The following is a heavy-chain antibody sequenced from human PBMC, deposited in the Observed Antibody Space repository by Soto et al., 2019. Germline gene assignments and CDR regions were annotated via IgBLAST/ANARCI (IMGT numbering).Heavy chain of an antibody. Sequence: SETLSLTCTVSGGSISSGGYYWSWIRQHPGKGLEWIGYIYYSGSTYYNPSLKSRVTISVDTSKNQFSLKLSSVTAADTAVYYCARNIVVVVAATNYFDYWGQGTLVTVSS. V-gene: IGHV4-31*03. J-gene: IGHJ4*02. CDR3: ARNIVVVVAATNYFDY. CDR2: IYYSGST. CDR1: GGSISSGGYY. D-gene: IGHD2-15*01.